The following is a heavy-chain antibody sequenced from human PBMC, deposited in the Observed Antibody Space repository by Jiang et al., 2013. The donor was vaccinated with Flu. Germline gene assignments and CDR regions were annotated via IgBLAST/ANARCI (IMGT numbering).Heavy chain of an antibody. D-gene: IGHD4-17*01. CDR2: ISGSGGST. CDR3: AKDLYFGDYAGYFDY. Sequence: VQLLESGGGLVQPGGSLRLSCAASGFTFSSYAMSWVRQAPGKGLEWVSAISGSGGSTYYADSVKGWFTISRDNSKNTLYLQMNSLRAEDTAVYYCAKDLYFGDYAGYFDYWGQGTLVTVSS. CDR1: GFTFSSYA. V-gene: IGHV3-23*01. J-gene: IGHJ4*02.